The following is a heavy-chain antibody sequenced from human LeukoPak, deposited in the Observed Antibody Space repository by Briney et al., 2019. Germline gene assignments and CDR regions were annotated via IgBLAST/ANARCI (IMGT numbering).Heavy chain of an antibody. V-gene: IGHV4-59*01. CDR2: IYYSGSA. CDR1: GGSISAYY. CDR3: ARVSTTVVPDY. D-gene: IGHD4-23*01. J-gene: IGHJ4*02. Sequence: PSETLSLTCTVSGGSISAYYWNWIRQPPGKGLEWIGYIYYSGSADYNPALKSRVTISVDTSKNQFSLNLSSVTAADTAVYYCARVSTTVVPDYWGQGTLVTVSS.